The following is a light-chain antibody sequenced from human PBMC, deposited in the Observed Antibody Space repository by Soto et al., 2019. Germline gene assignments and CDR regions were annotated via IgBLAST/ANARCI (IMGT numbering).Light chain of an antibody. CDR3: QQRSNWPPGGA. J-gene: IGKJ1*01. Sequence: EIVLTQSPGTLSLSPGERATLSCRASQSVTNNYLDWFQQKPGQAPRLLIYDASNRATGIPARFSGSGSGTDFTLTISSLEPEDFAVYYCQQRSNWPPGGAFGQGTKV. V-gene: IGKV3-11*01. CDR2: DAS. CDR1: QSVTNN.